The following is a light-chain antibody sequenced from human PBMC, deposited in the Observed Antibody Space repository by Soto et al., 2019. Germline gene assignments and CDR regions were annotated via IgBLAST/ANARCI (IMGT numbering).Light chain of an antibody. V-gene: IGLV2-14*01. Sequence: QAVRTQPASVSGSPGEAITISCTGTSSDVGGYNYVSWYQQHPGKAPKLMIYEVSNRPSGVSNRFSGSKSGNTASLNISGLQAEAEADYYCSSYTSSSTYVFGTGTKVTVL. CDR2: EVS. CDR1: SSDVGGYNY. J-gene: IGLJ1*01. CDR3: SSYTSSSTYV.